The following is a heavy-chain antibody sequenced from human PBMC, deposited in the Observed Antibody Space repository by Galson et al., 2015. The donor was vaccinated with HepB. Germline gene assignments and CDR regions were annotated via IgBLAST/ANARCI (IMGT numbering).Heavy chain of an antibody. J-gene: IGHJ4*02. CDR3: ARAVGAGEFDY. Sequence: MSWIRQAPGKGLEWVAVVSNDGSNQYYADSVKGRFTISRDNSKNTLYLQMNSLRAEDTAVYYCARAVGAGEFDYWGQGILVTVSS. V-gene: IGHV3-30-3*01. D-gene: IGHD1-26*01. CDR2: VSNDGSNQ.